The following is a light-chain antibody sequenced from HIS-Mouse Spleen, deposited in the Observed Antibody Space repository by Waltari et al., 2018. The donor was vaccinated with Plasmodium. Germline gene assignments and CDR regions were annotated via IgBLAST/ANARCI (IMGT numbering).Light chain of an antibody. Sequence: QSALTQPRSVSGSPGQSVTIPCTGPSSDVGGSNYVSWHQQHPGKAPKLMIYDVSKRPSGVPDRFSGSKSGNTASLTISGLQAEDEADYYCCSYAGSYSPWVFGGGTKLTVL. CDR1: SSDVGGSNY. J-gene: IGLJ3*02. V-gene: IGLV2-11*01. CDR2: DVS. CDR3: CSYAGSYSPWV.